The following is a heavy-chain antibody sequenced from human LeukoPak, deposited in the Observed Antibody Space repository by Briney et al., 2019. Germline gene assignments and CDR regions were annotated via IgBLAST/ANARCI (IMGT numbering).Heavy chain of an antibody. CDR1: GGSFSGYY. CDR3: AGIGSGWFFDY. D-gene: IGHD6-19*01. CDR2: INHSGST. J-gene: IGHJ4*02. V-gene: IGHV4-34*01. Sequence: DPSETLSLTCAVYGGSFSGYYWSWIRQPPGKGLEWIGEINHSGSTNYNPSLKSRVTISVDTSKNQFSLKLSSVTAADTAVYYCAGIGSGWFFDYWGQETLVTVSS.